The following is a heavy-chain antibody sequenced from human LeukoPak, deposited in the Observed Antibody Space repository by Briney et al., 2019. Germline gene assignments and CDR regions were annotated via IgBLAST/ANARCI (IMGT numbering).Heavy chain of an antibody. Sequence: GGSLRLSCEASGFTFSSYGMHWVRQAPDKGLEWVAVISYDGSSKYYADSVKGRFTISRDNSKNTLYLQMNSLRAEDTAVYYCAKVKQLVADYWGQGTLVTVSS. CDR1: GFTFSSYG. CDR3: AKVKQLVADY. D-gene: IGHD6-6*01. J-gene: IGHJ4*02. V-gene: IGHV3-30*18. CDR2: ISYDGSSK.